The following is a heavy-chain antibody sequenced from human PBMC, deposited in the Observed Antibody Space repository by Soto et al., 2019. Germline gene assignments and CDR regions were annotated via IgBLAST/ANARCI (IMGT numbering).Heavy chain of an antibody. D-gene: IGHD2-21*01. Sequence: QMHLVESGGGVVQPGRSLRLSCASSGFSFSSHGMHWVRQAPGKGLEWVAVIWYDGSNKYYADSVKGRFTISRDNSKNTLYLQMKSLGAEDTAVYYCARDAISSRPGWFGPWGEGTLVIVSS. CDR3: ARDAISSRPGWFGP. CDR2: IWYDGSNK. CDR1: GFSFSSHG. V-gene: IGHV3-33*01. J-gene: IGHJ5*02.